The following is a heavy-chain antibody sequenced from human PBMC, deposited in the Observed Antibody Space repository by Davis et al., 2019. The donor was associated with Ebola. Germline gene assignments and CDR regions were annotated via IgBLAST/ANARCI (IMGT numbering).Heavy chain of an antibody. J-gene: IGHJ2*01. CDR1: GYPFTGYG. CDR2: ISAYSGNT. CDR3: TRDWGYGDFAHYWYFDL. Sequence: ASVKVSCKTSGYPFTGYGIDWVRQAPGQGLEWMGWISAYSGNTNYAQKLQGRVTMTTDTSTSTAYMELRSLRSDDTAVYYCTRDWGYGDFAHYWYFDLWGRGTLVTVSS. D-gene: IGHD4-17*01. V-gene: IGHV1-18*01.